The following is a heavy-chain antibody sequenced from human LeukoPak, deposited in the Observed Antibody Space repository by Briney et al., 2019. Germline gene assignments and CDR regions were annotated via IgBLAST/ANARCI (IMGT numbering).Heavy chain of an antibody. CDR3: AKCGDFIAASYNWFNP. CDR1: GYTFTDYY. V-gene: IGHV1-2*06. Sequence: ASVKVSCKASGYTFTDYYMHWVRQAPGQGLEWMGRINPNSGGTKYAQKFQGRVTMTRDTSISTAYMELNRLTSDDTAVYYCAKCGDFIAASYNWFNPWGPGTLVTVSS. CDR2: INPNSGGT. J-gene: IGHJ5*02. D-gene: IGHD6-13*01.